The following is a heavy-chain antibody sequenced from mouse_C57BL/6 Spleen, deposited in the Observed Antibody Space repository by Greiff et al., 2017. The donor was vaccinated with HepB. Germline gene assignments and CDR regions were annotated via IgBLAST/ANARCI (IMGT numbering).Heavy chain of an antibody. CDR3: ARSPVRNSYAMDY. CDR1: GYTFTSYW. J-gene: IGHJ4*01. CDR2: IDPSDSET. D-gene: IGHD2-1*01. Sequence: VKLQQPGAELVRPGSSVKLSCKASGYTFTSYWMHWVKQRPIQGLEWIGNIDPSDSETHYNQKFKDKATLTVDKSSSTAYMQLSSLTSEDSAVYYCARSPVRNSYAMDYWGQGTSVTVSS. V-gene: IGHV1-52*01.